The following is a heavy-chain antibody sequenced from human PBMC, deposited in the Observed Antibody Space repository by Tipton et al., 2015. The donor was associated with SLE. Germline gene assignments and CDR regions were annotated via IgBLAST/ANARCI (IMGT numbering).Heavy chain of an antibody. Sequence: SLRLSCGASGFTFSSYWMTWVRQAPGKGLEWVANIKQDGSDKYYVDSVKGRFTISRDNAKNPLYLQMNNLRAEDTAVYYCARAGSLTVAGTISDHWGQGTLVTVSS. CDR3: ARAGSLTVAGTISDH. CDR2: IKQDGSDK. J-gene: IGHJ4*02. V-gene: IGHV3-7*01. CDR1: GFTFSSYW. D-gene: IGHD1-1*01.